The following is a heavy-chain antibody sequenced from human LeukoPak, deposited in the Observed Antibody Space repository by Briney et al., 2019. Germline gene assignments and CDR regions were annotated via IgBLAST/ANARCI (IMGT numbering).Heavy chain of an antibody. V-gene: IGHV3-30*04. CDR2: ISYDGSNK. Sequence: GGSLRLSCAASGFTFSSYAMHWVRQAPGKGLEWVAVISYDGSNKYYADSVKGRFTISRDNSKNTLYLQMNSLRAEDTAVYYCARVDSSSWPLGLYYYYGMDVWGQGTTVTVSS. CDR1: GFTFSSYA. J-gene: IGHJ6*02. CDR3: ARVDSSSWPLGLYYYYGMDV. D-gene: IGHD6-13*01.